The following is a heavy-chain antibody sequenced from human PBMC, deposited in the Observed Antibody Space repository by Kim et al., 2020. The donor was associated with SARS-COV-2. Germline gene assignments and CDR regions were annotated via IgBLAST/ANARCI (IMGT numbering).Heavy chain of an antibody. Sequence: GGSLRLSCVVSGFTFSTYGMHWVRQAPGKGLEWVSIIWNDGSIKYYADSVNGRFTISRDNSKNTLYLQLNSLRVEDTAVYYCAKDLSISMVRGLARYGMDVWGQGTTVTVSS. CDR3: AKDLSISMVRGLARYGMDV. CDR2: IWNDGSIK. J-gene: IGHJ6*02. V-gene: IGHV3-33*06. D-gene: IGHD3-10*01. CDR1: GFTFSTYG.